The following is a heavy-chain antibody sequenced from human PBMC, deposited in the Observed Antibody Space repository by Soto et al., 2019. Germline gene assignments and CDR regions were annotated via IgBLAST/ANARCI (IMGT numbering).Heavy chain of an antibody. Sequence: DVELLESGGTLVEPGGSLKLSCAASGFTFSSYTMNWVRQSPGKGLEWLSGVSGSGASKYYADSVKGRFTISRDNSNNTLFLQMNSLRAEDTAVYYCAITRLYDSTGYHRDGFDIWGQGTMVTVSS. CDR1: GFTFSSYT. D-gene: IGHD3-22*01. CDR2: VSGSGASK. CDR3: AITRLYDSTGYHRDGFDI. J-gene: IGHJ3*02. V-gene: IGHV3-23*01.